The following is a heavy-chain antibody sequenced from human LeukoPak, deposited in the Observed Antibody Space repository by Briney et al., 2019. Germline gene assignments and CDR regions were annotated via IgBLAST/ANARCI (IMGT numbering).Heavy chain of an antibody. CDR3: ARGRRSGYYAY. CDR1: GGSISSGDYY. V-gene: IGHV4-30-4*01. J-gene: IGHJ4*02. CDR2: IYYSGST. D-gene: IGHD3-22*01. Sequence: TSETLSLTCTVSGGSISSGDYYWSWIRQPPGKGLEWIGYIYYSGSTYYNPSLKSRVTISVDTSKNQFSLKLSSVTAADTAVYCCARGRRSGYYAYWGQGTLVTVSS.